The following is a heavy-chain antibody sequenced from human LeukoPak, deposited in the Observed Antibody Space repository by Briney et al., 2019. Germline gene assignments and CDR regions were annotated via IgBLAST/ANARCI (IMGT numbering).Heavy chain of an antibody. CDR2: ISAYNGNT. Sequence: ASVKVSCKASGYTFTSYGISWARQAPGQGLEWMGWISAYNGNTNYAQKLQGRVTMTTDTSTSTAYMELRSLRSDDTAVYYCARVHTAMAIAPFDYWGQGTLVTVSS. V-gene: IGHV1-18*01. CDR3: ARVHTAMAIAPFDY. J-gene: IGHJ4*02. CDR1: GYTFTSYG. D-gene: IGHD5-18*01.